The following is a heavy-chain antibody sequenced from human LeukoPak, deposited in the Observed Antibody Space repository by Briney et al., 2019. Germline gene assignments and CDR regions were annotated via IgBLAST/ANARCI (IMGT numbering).Heavy chain of an antibody. J-gene: IGHJ4*02. D-gene: IGHD3-10*01. CDR3: AKPGVTGGPASDY. CDR2: INTITGNP. V-gene: IGHV7-4-1*02. CDR1: GYTFTTYG. Sequence: ASVKVSCKASGYTFTTYGMNWVRQAPGQGLEWMGWINTITGNPTYAQGFTGRFVISLDTSVTTAYLQISSLKPEDTAVYFCAKPGVTGGPASDYWGQGTVVTVSS.